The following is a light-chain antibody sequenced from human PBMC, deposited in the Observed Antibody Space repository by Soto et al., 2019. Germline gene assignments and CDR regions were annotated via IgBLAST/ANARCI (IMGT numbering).Light chain of an antibody. CDR2: KAP. Sequence: DIQMTQSPSTLSASVGDRVIITCRASQSISSWLAWYQQKPGKAPELLIYKAPSLRSGVPSRFSGSGSGTEFTLTISSLQPDDFATYYCQHYNSYPLTFGGGTKVEIK. CDR3: QHYNSYPLT. V-gene: IGKV1-5*03. J-gene: IGKJ4*02. CDR1: QSISSW.